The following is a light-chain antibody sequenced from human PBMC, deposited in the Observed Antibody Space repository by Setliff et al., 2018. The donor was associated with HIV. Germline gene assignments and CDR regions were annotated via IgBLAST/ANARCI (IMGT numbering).Light chain of an antibody. Sequence: QSALAQPPSASGSPGQSVTISCTGTSSDVGGYNYVSWYQQHPGQAPKLMIYEVTKRPSGVPDRFSGSKSGNTASLTVSGLQAEDEADYYCSSYAISNTLPFGTGTKVTVL. CDR3: SSYAISNTLP. V-gene: IGLV2-8*01. J-gene: IGLJ1*01. CDR2: EVT. CDR1: SSDVGGYNY.